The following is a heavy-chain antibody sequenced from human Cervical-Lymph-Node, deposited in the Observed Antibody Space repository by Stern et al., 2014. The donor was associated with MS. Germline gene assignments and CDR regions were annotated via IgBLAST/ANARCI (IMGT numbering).Heavy chain of an antibody. Sequence: QVQLQESGPGLVKPSETLSLRCAVSGGSISSSNFFWGWIRQPPGKGLEWIGSISSGESTYYNPSRESRLTVSVDKSKNHVSLRLTSVTADTALYYCATQQVVRLDYFDSWGQGTLVTVSS. CDR3: ATQQVVRLDYFDS. CDR2: ISSGEST. V-gene: IGHV4-39*01. D-gene: IGHD6-6*01. J-gene: IGHJ4*02. CDR1: GGSISSSNFF.